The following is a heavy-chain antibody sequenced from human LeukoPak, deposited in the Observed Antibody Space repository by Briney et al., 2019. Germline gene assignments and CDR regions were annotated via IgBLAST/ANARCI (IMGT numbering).Heavy chain of an antibody. V-gene: IGHV3-21*01. CDR2: ISSRSSYI. Sequence: GGSLRLSCAASGFTFSSYSMNWVRQAPGKGLEWVSSISSRSSYIDCADSLKGRFTISRDNAKNSLYLQMNSLRAEDTAVYYCARGKEPVAGSLSHFDYWGQGTLVTVSS. J-gene: IGHJ4*02. D-gene: IGHD6-19*01. CDR3: ARGKEPVAGSLSHFDY. CDR1: GFTFSSYS.